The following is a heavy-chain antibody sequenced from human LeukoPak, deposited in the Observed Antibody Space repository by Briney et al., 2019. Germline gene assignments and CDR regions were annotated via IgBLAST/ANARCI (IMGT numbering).Heavy chain of an antibody. J-gene: IGHJ4*02. D-gene: IGHD3-10*01. V-gene: IGHV4-61*02. CDR1: GGSISSGSYY. CDR2: IYTSGST. Sequence: SQTLSLTCTVSGGSISSGSYYWSWIRQPAGKGLEWIGRIYTSGSTNYNPSLKSRVTISVDTSKNQFSLKLSSVTAADTAVYYCARGAGRPMVRVVFDYWGQGTLVTVSS. CDR3: ARGAGRPMVRVVFDY.